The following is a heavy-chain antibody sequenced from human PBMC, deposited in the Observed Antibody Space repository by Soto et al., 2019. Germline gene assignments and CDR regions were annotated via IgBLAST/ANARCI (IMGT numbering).Heavy chain of an antibody. V-gene: IGHV4-4*07. J-gene: IGHJ5*02. CDR2: IYSSGNT. CDR3: ARGQRCSDWFYT. CDR1: GCTISGYY. Sequence: QVHLQESGTGLVKPSETLSLTCSVSGCTISGYYWTWIRQPPGQGLEWIGRIYSSGNTKYKPPLQSPVTMSLATSNNQCSQRLTSFTAADTAVYDCARGQRCSDWFYTWGQGTLVTVSS. D-gene: IGHD2-2*01.